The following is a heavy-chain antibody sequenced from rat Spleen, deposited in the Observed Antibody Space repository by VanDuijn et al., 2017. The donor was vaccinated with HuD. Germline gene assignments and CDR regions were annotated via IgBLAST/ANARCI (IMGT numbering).Heavy chain of an antibody. J-gene: IGHJ2*01. D-gene: IGHD1-12*02. V-gene: IGHV5-25*01. CDR3: ARLPYYYDGSYYYYFDY. CDR2: ISTDGGNT. Sequence: EVQLVESGGGLVQPGRSMKLSCAASGFTFNNFYMAWVRQVPTKGLEWVASISTDGGNTYYRDSVKGRFTISRDTAESTLYLQMTTLRSEDTATYYCARLPYYYDGSYYYYFDYWGQGVMVTVSS. CDR1: GFTFNNFY.